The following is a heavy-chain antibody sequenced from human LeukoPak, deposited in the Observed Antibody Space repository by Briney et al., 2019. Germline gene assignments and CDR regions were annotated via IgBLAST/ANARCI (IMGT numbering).Heavy chain of an antibody. V-gene: IGHV4-39*01. D-gene: IGHD3-22*01. J-gene: IGHJ3*02. CDR3: ANTYYYDSEFLGYAFDI. CDR1: GDSISSSNCY. Sequence: SETLSLTCTVSGDSISSSNCYWGWIRQPPGKGLEWIGSIYFSGGTYYNASLKSRVTISVDTSKNQFSLKLSSVTAADTAVYYCANTYYYDSEFLGYAFDIWGQGTMVTVSS. CDR2: IYFSGGT.